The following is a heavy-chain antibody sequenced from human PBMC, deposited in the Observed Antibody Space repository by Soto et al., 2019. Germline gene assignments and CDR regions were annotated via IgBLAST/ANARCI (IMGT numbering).Heavy chain of an antibody. CDR2: ILYDGGNK. D-gene: IGHD5-18*01. J-gene: IGHJ4*02. V-gene: IGHV3-30-3*01. CDR1: GFAFNKYS. Sequence: QVQLVDPGGGVVQPGRCLRLSCAASGFAFNKYSMHWVRQAPGKGLAWVGVILYDGGNKYYADSVKGRLTISRENPKNTLYLQVNSLRGDDTAIYYCARDLRRIQERSYFDNWGRGTLVTVSS. CDR3: ARDLRRIQERSYFDN.